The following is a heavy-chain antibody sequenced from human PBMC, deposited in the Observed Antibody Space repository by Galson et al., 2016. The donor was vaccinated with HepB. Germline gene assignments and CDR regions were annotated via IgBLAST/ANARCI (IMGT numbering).Heavy chain of an antibody. D-gene: IGHD6-19*01. J-gene: IGHJ3*01. CDR2: INGGNVNT. Sequence: SVKVSCKASGYTFTSYALHWVRQAPGQRLEWMGWINGGNVNTKYSQKYQGRVTITRDTSASTAYMELSSLRSEDTAMYYCARKIAVGGRGAFDAWGQGTMVAVSS. V-gene: IGHV1-3*01. CDR1: GYTFTSYA. CDR3: ARKIAVGGRGAFDA.